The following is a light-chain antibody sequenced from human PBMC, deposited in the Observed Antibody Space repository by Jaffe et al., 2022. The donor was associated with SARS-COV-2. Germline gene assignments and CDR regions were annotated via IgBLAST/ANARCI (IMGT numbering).Light chain of an antibody. Sequence: QSALTQPASVSGSPGQPITISCTGTAGVIANFDLVSWYQQHPGKAPKLILYEVIKRPSGVSDRFSGSKSGNTASLTISGLQAEDEADYYCCSYGRSPTYVFGSGTKVTVL. CDR2: EVI. CDR3: CSYGRSPTYV. J-gene: IGLJ1*01. V-gene: IGLV2-23*02. CDR1: AGVIANFDL.